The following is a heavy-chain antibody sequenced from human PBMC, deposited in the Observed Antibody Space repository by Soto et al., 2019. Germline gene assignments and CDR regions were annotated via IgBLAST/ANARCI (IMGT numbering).Heavy chain of an antibody. V-gene: IGHV3-48*01. Sequence: GGSLRLSCAASGFTFSRYSMNWVRQAPGKGLEWVSYISSSSSTIYYADSVKGRFTISRDNSKNTLYLQMNSLRAEDTAIHYCAKNWNYFDYWGQGTLVTVSS. D-gene: IGHD1-1*01. CDR2: ISSSSSTI. J-gene: IGHJ4*02. CDR3: AKNWNYFDY. CDR1: GFTFSRYS.